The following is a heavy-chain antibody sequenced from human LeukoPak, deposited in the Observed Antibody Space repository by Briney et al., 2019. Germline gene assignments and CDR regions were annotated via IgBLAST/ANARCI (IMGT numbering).Heavy chain of an antibody. CDR1: GFTFSSYE. CDR3: AKATEDGAYRGSCFDY. D-gene: IGHD1-26*01. Sequence: GGSLRLSCAASGFTFSSYEMNWVRQAPGKGLEWVSYITTSGNTIYYTDSVRGRFTISRDNSKNTLYLQMNSLTAEDTAVYYCAKATEDGAYRGSCFDYWGQGTLVTVSS. J-gene: IGHJ4*02. V-gene: IGHV3-48*03. CDR2: ITTSGNTI.